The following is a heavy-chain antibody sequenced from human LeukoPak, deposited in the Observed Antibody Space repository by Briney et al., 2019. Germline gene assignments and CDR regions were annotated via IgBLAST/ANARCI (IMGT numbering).Heavy chain of an antibody. CDR1: GFTFSSYD. CDR2: IGTAGDT. J-gene: IGHJ6*02. D-gene: IGHD3-22*01. V-gene: IGHV3-13*01. CDR3: ARAGYYDSSSYYYYYYGMDV. Sequence: QTGGSLRLSCAASGFTFSSYDMHWVRQATGKGMEWVSAIGTAGDTYYPGSVKGRFTISREKSKNTLYLQMNSLRAGDTAVYYCARAGYYDSSSYYYYYYGMDVWGQGTTVTVSS.